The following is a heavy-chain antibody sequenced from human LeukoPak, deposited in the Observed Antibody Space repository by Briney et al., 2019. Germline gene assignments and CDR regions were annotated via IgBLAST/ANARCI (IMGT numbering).Heavy chain of an antibody. CDR3: ARDQGGGDWDGIDY. CDR1: GYTFTGYY. Sequence: ASVKVSCKASGYTFTGYYMHWVRQAPGQGLEWMGWVKNLNGTTRYAQRLQGRVTMTADTSINTAYMELSDLRSDDTAVYYCARDQGGGDWDGIDYWGQGTLVTVSS. V-gene: IGHV1-2*02. J-gene: IGHJ4*02. CDR2: VKNLNGTT. D-gene: IGHD2-21*02.